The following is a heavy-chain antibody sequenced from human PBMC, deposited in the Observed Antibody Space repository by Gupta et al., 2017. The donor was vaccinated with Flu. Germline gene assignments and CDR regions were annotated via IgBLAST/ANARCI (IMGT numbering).Heavy chain of an antibody. CDR3: AISNGHAFDI. CDR2: INNDGSST. V-gene: IGHV3-74*01. J-gene: IGHJ3*02. Sequence: EVQLVESGGGLVQPGGSLRLSCAASGFTFSSYWMHWVRQARGKGLVWVSRINNDGSSTSYADSVKGRFTISRDNAKNTLYLQMNNLRAEDTAVYYCAISNGHAFDIWGQGTMVTVSS. D-gene: IGHD3-22*01. CDR1: GFTFSSYW.